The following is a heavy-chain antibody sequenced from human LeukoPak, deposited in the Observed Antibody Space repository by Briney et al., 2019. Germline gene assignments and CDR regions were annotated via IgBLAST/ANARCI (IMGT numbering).Heavy chain of an antibody. V-gene: IGHV1-69*05. Sequence: ASVKVSCKASGGTFSSYAISWVRQAPGQGLEWKGGIIPIFGTANYAQKFQGRVTITTDESTSTAYMELSSLRSEDTAVYYCAREGDLPTAAAGTFDYWGQGTLVTVSS. J-gene: IGHJ4*02. CDR3: AREGDLPTAAAGTFDY. D-gene: IGHD6-13*01. CDR1: GGTFSSYA. CDR2: IIPIFGTA.